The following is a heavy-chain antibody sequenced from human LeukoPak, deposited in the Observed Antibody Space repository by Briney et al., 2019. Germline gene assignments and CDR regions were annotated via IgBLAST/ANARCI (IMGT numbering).Heavy chain of an antibody. CDR2: IYYSGST. CDR3: ARTAVAGTIPFDYYYYMDV. V-gene: IGHV4-59*01. Sequence: SETLSLTCAVYGGSFSGYYWSWIRQPPGKGLEWIGYIYYSGSTNYNPSLKSRVTISVDTSKNQFSLKLSSVTAADTAVYYCARTAVAGTIPFDYYYYMDVWGKGTTVTISS. CDR1: GGSFSGYY. J-gene: IGHJ6*03. D-gene: IGHD6-19*01.